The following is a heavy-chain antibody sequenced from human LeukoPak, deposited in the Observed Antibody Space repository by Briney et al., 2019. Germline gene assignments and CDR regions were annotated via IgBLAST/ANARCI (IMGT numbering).Heavy chain of an antibody. V-gene: IGHV5-51*01. J-gene: IGHJ4*02. CDR1: GYSFTTYW. CDR2: IYPGDYDT. D-gene: IGHD6-13*01. CDR3: AKGLTSSWPTYFDY. Sequence: GESLKISCKGSGYSFTTYWIGWVRQLPGKGLEWMGIIYPGDYDTRYSPSFQGQVTISADKSITTAYLQWSSLKASDTAMYYCAKGLTSSWPTYFDYWGQGTLVTVSS.